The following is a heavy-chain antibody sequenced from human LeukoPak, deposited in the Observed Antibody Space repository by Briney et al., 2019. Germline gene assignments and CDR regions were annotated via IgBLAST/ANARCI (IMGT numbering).Heavy chain of an antibody. D-gene: IGHD3-22*01. J-gene: IGHJ4*02. CDR2: ISGSGGST. V-gene: IGHV3-23*01. CDR3: AKWSAPYHDSSGTLDY. Sequence: GGSLRLSCAASGFTFSSYAMSWVRQAPGKGLEWVSAISGSGGSTYYADSVKGRFTISRDNSKNTLYLQMNSLRAEDTAVYHCAKWSAPYHDSSGTLDYWGQGTLVTVSS. CDR1: GFTFSSYA.